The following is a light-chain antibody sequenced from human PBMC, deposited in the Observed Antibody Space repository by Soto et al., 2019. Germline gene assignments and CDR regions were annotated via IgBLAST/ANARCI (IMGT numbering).Light chain of an antibody. J-gene: IGKJ3*01. CDR1: QSVLSNSNNKNY. CDR2: WAS. CDR3: QQFLSAPFT. V-gene: IGKV4-1*01. Sequence: DIVMTQSPDSLTVSLGERATINCKSSQSVLSNSNNKNYLAWYQQKPGQPPKLLIYWASTRESGVPDRFSGSGSGTDFTRTITSLQAADVASYYCQQFLSAPFTFGPGTKVKIK.